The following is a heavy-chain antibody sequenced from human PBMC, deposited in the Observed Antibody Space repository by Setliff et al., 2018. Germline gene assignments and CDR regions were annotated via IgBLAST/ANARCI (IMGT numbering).Heavy chain of an antibody. Sequence: PGGSLRLSCAASGFTFSSYGMHWVRQAPGKGLEWVAFIRYDGSNKYYADSVKGRFTISRDNSKNQFSLNLSSVTAADTAVYYCARVSSSWYPIDCWGQGALVTVSS. V-gene: IGHV3-30*02. D-gene: IGHD6-13*01. CDR3: ARVSSSWYPIDC. J-gene: IGHJ4*02. CDR2: IRYDGSNK. CDR1: GFTFSSYG.